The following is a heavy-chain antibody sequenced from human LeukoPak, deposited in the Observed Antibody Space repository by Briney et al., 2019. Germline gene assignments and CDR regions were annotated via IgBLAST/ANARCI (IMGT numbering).Heavy chain of an antibody. J-gene: IGHJ4*02. D-gene: IGHD6-13*01. CDR2: IYSGGST. V-gene: IGHV3-66*01. CDR1: GFTVSSNY. Sequence: GGSLRLSCAASGFTVSSNYMSWVRQAPGKGLEWVSVIYSGGSTYYADSVKGRFTTSRDNSKNTLYLQMNSLRAEDTAVYYCARDGGFTPWQQLAYYWGQGTLVTVSS. CDR3: ARDGGFTPWQQLAYY.